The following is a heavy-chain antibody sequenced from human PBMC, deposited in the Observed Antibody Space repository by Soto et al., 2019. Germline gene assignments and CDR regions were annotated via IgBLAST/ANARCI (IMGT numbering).Heavy chain of an antibody. Sequence: ASVKVSCKASGYTFTSYAMHWVRQAPGQRLEWMGWINAGNGNTKYSQKFQGRVTITRDTSASTAYMELSSLRSEDTAVYYCARYGASSGRFLDTFDYWGQGTLVTVSS. D-gene: IGHD6-19*01. J-gene: IGHJ4*02. CDR2: INAGNGNT. V-gene: IGHV1-3*01. CDR1: GYTFTSYA. CDR3: ARYGASSGRFLDTFDY.